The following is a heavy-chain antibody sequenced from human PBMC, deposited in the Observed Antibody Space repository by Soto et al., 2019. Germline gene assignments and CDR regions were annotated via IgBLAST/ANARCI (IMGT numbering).Heavy chain of an antibody. CDR2: IRSKANNYAT. D-gene: IGHD2-15*01. CDR3: TSPSCSGTSCYAFDF. Sequence: LRLSCAASGLTFSGSAMHWVRQASGKGLEWVGRIRSKANNYATEYAASVKGRFTISRDDSKNTAYLQVNSLQTEDTAVYYCTSPSCSGTSCYAFDFWGQGTLVTVSS. CDR1: GLTFSGSA. V-gene: IGHV3-73*01. J-gene: IGHJ4*02.